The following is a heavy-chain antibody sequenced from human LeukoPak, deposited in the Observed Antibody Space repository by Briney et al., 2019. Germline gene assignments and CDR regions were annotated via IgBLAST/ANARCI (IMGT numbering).Heavy chain of an antibody. CDR2: IGISSGNT. Sequence: GGSVRLSCTASGFPFRDYSMNWVRQAPGKELKWISYIGISSGNTKYADSVKGRFTIAADNTKNSLYLQMNSLRVEDTAVYYCARDHNYAFDNWGQGTLVSVSS. CDR1: GFPFRDYS. D-gene: IGHD1-1*01. J-gene: IGHJ4*02. V-gene: IGHV3-48*04. CDR3: ARDHNYAFDN.